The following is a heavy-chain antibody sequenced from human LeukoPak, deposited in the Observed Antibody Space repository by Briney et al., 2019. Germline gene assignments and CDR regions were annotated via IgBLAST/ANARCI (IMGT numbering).Heavy chain of an antibody. CDR2: IGTAGDT. Sequence: PGGSLRLSCAASGFTFSSYDMHWVRQATGKGLEWVSAIGTAGDTYYPGSVKGRFTISRENAKNSLYLQMNSLRSEDTAVYYCARGIRYFDWLPLRRDRKGFDPWGQGTLVTVSS. V-gene: IGHV3-13*01. CDR3: ARGIRYFDWLPLRRDRKGFDP. J-gene: IGHJ5*02. D-gene: IGHD3-9*01. CDR1: GFTFSSYD.